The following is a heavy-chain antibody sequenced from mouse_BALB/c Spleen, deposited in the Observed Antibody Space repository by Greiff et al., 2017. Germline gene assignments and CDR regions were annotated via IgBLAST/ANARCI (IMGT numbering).Heavy chain of an antibody. D-gene: IGHD4-1*01. CDR2: VYPGDGDT. J-gene: IGHJ2*01. V-gene: IGHV1-82*01. Sequence: QVQLQQSGPELVKPGASVKISCKASGYAFSSSWMNWVKQRPGQGLEWIGRVYPGDGDTNYNGKFKGKATLTADKSSSTAYMQLSSLTSVDSAVYFCAKDIGANWVDYWGQGTTLTVSS. CDR1: GYAFSSSW. CDR3: AKDIGANWVDY.